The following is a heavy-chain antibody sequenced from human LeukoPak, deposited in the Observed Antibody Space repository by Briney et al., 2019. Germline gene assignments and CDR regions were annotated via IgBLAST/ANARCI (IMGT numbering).Heavy chain of an antibody. D-gene: IGHD5-12*01. Sequence: SETLSLTCTVSGGSISSYYWSWIRQPPGKGLEWFGYIHDSGTTNYNPSLKSRVTISVDTSKNQFSLKLSSVTAADTAVYYCARVPYSGYDWGYYFDYWGQGTLVTVSS. CDR2: IHDSGTT. CDR1: GGSISSYY. V-gene: IGHV4-59*01. CDR3: ARVPYSGYDWGYYFDY. J-gene: IGHJ4*02.